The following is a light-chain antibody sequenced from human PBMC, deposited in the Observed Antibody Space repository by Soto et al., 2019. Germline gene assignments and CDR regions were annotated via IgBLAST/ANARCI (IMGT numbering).Light chain of an antibody. J-gene: IGKJ5*01. CDR3: QQYNNWPFS. Sequence: DIVITQSPVSVPFTPADPASISCGAGQGVTTNFAWYQQKSGQSPRLLIYDVSIRATGVPARFSGTGSETDFTLTISGLQSEDSAVYFCQQYNNWPFSFGQGTRLEIK. CDR1: QGVTTN. CDR2: DVS. V-gene: IGKV3-15*01.